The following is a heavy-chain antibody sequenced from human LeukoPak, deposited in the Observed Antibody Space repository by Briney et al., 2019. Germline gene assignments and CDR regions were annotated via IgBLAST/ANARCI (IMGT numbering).Heavy chain of an antibody. D-gene: IGHD2-15*01. CDR2: INSDGSST. CDR1: GFSFSTTW. V-gene: IGHV3-74*01. CDR3: AKGVGYCSGGSCQQFDY. Sequence: GGSLRLSCAASGFSFSTTWIHWVRQAPGKGLVWVSRINSDGSSTIYADSVKGRITISRDNSKNTLYLQMNSLRAEDTAVYYCAKGVGYCSGGSCQQFDYWGQGTLVTVSS. J-gene: IGHJ4*02.